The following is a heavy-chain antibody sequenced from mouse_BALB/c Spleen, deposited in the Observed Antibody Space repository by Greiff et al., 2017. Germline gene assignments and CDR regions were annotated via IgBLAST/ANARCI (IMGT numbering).Heavy chain of an antibody. CDR3: VRDRNYYRYDAYAMDY. V-gene: IGHV2-9-2*01. Sequence: QVQLKESGPGLVAPSQSLSITCTVSGFSLTSYDISWIRQPPGKGLEWLGVIWTGGGTNYNSAFMSRLSISKDNSKSQVFLKMNSLQTDDTAIYYCVRDRNYYRYDAYAMDYWGQGTSVTVSS. CDR2: IWTGGGT. CDR1: GFSLTSYD. J-gene: IGHJ4*01. D-gene: IGHD2-14*01.